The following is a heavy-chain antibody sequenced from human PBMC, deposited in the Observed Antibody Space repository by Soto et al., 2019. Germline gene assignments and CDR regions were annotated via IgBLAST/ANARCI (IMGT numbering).Heavy chain of an antibody. CDR2: IYYSGST. D-gene: IGHD3-3*01. CDR3: ARDRSSAHVGDFWIEQNWFDP. CDR1: GGSISSGGYY. V-gene: IGHV4-31*03. Sequence: QVQLQESGPGLVKPSQTLSLTCTVSGGSISSGGYYWSWIRQHPGKGLEWIGYIYYSGSTYYNPSLKSRVTISVDTSKNHFSLKLSSVTAADTAVYYCARDRSSAHVGDFWIEQNWFDPWRQGTLVTVSS. J-gene: IGHJ5*02.